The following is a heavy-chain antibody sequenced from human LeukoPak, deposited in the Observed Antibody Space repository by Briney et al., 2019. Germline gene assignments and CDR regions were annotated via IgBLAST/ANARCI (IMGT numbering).Heavy chain of an antibody. CDR2: FYYSGST. V-gene: IGHV4-59*01. CDR1: GGSISSYY. CDR3: ARDRSYIWFDP. Sequence: SETLSLTCTVSGGSISSYYWSWIRQPPGKGLEWIGYFYYSGSTNYNPSLKSRVTISVDTPKNRFSLKLSSVTAADTAVYYCARDRSYIWFDPWGQGTLVTVSS. J-gene: IGHJ5*02. D-gene: IGHD1-26*01.